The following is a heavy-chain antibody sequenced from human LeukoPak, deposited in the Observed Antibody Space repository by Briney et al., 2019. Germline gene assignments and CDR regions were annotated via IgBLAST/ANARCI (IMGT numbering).Heavy chain of an antibody. CDR1: GGSISSSSYY. CDR2: IYYSGST. J-gene: IGHJ4*02. V-gene: IGHV4-39*01. CDR3: ARHQSDGASMVRSYYIDY. Sequence: SETLSLTCTVSGGSISSSSYYWGWIRQPPGKGLEWIGSIYYSGSTYYNPSLKSRVTISVDTSKNQFSLKLSSVTAADTAVYYCARHQSDGASMVRSYYIDYWGQGTLVTVSS. D-gene: IGHD3-10*01.